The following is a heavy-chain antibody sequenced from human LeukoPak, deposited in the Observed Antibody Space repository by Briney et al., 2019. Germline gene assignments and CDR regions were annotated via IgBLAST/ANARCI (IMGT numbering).Heavy chain of an antibody. J-gene: IGHJ6*01. V-gene: IGHV3-66*01. CDR2: IYSGGST. CDR3: ARDKWSSSSFYYYYGMDV. D-gene: IGHD6-6*01. Sequence: GGSLRLSCAASGFTLSSNYMSWVRQAPGKGLEWVSVIYSGGSTYYTDSVKGRFTISRDNSKNTLYLQMNRLRAEDTAVYYCARDKWSSSSFYYYYGMDVWGQGTTVTVSS. CDR1: GFTLSSNY.